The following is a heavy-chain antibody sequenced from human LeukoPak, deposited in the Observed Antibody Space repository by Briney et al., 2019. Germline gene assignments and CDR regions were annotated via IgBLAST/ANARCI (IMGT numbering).Heavy chain of an antibody. D-gene: IGHD2-15*01. CDR2: IYYSGST. CDR3: AVDGGYCSGGSCYDH. Sequence: SETLSLTCIVSGGSISSSRHYWGWIRQPPGKGLEWIGSIYYSGSTYYNPSLKSRVTISVDTSKNQFSLKLNSVTAADTAVYYCAVDGGYCSGGSCYDHWGQGTLVTVSS. CDR1: GGSISSSRHY. J-gene: IGHJ5*02. V-gene: IGHV4-39*01.